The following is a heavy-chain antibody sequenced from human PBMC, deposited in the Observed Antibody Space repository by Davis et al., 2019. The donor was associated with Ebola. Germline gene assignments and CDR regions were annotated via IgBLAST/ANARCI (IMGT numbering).Heavy chain of an antibody. D-gene: IGHD5-24*01. Sequence: GESLKISCAASGFTFSSYAMSWVRQAPGKGLEWVSAISGSGGSTYYADSVKGRFTISRDNSKNTLYLQMNSLRAEDTAVYYCAKVGMATISYFDYWGQGTLVTVSS. CDR3: AKVGMATISYFDY. J-gene: IGHJ4*02. CDR1: GFTFSSYA. V-gene: IGHV3-23*01. CDR2: ISGSGGST.